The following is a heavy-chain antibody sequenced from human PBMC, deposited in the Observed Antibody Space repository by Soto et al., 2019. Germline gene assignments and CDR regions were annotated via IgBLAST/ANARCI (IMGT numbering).Heavy chain of an antibody. Sequence: ASVKVSCKASGYTFTGYYMHWVRQAPGQGLEWMGWINPNSGGTNYAQKFQGWVTMTRDTSISTAYMELSRLRSDDTAVHYCARDRGYSYGSYYYYGMDVWGQGTTVTVSS. CDR2: INPNSGGT. D-gene: IGHD5-18*01. CDR1: GYTFTGYY. J-gene: IGHJ6*02. CDR3: ARDRGYSYGSYYYYGMDV. V-gene: IGHV1-2*04.